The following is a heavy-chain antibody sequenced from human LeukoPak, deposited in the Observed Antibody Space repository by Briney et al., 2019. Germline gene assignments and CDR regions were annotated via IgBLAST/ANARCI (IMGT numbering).Heavy chain of an antibody. CDR2: ISGSGAGT. V-gene: IGHV3-23*01. J-gene: IGHJ4*02. CDR1: GFTFSSYA. CDR3: AKDPGMRNSWTNYYFDY. D-gene: IGHD6-13*01. Sequence: PGGSLRLSCAASGFTFSSYAMSWVRQAPGKGLEWVSGISGSGAGTYYADSVKGRFTISRDNSKNSLYLQMNSLRAEDTAVYYCAKDPGMRNSWTNYYFDYWGQGTLVTVSS.